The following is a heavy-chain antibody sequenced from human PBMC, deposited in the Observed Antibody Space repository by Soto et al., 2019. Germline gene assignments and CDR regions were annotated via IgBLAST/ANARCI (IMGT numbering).Heavy chain of an antibody. D-gene: IGHD2-15*01. V-gene: IGHV1-18*01. CDR1: GYTFTSYG. CDR2: ISAYNGNT. Sequence: QVQLVQSGAEVKKPGASVKVSCKASGYTFTSYGISWVRQAPGQGLEWMGWISAYNGNTNYAQKLQGRDTMTTDTSTSTAYMELRSLRSDATAVYYCARSIIGYCSGGSCYAYFDIWGQGTMVTVSS. J-gene: IGHJ3*02. CDR3: ARSIIGYCSGGSCYAYFDI.